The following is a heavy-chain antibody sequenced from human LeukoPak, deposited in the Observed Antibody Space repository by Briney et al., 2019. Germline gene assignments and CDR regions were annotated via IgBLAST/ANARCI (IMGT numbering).Heavy chain of an antibody. Sequence: PSETLSLTCGVSGVSFSSHYWTWIRQPPGKGLEWIGEINPRGSTNYNPSLESRVTVSADTSRNQLSLNLTYVTAADSAVYFCARGLRQGSAWSWGPKEKSYQYMDVWGTGTTVIVSS. V-gene: IGHV4-34*01. CDR2: INPRGST. CDR1: GVSFSSHY. CDR3: ARGLRQGSAWSWGPKEKSYQYMDV. D-gene: IGHD6-19*01. J-gene: IGHJ6*04.